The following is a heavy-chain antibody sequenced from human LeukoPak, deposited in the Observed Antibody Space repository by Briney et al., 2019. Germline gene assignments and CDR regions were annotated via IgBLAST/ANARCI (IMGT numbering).Heavy chain of an antibody. CDR2: IYSGGST. D-gene: IGHD3-9*01. CDR1: GFTVSSNY. J-gene: IGHJ6*02. V-gene: IGHV3-53*04. CDR3: ASSTYYDILTGYSSYYYYGMDV. Sequence: GGSLRLSCAASGFTVSSNYMSWVRQAPGKGLEWVSVIYSGGSTYYADSVKGRFTISGHNSKNTLYLQMNSLRAEDTAVYYCASSTYYDILTGYSSYYYYGMDVWGQGTTVTVSS.